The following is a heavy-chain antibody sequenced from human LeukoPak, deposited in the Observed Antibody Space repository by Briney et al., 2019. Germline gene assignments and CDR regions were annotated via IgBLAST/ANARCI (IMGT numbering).Heavy chain of an antibody. Sequence: SETLSLTCAVSGGSISSSNWWSWVRQPPGKGLEWIGEIYHSGSTNYNPSLKSRVTISVDKSKNQFSLKLSSVTAADTAVYYCARESSGWYRGGFDYWGQGTLVTVSS. CDR1: GGSISSSNW. D-gene: IGHD6-19*01. CDR2: IYHSGST. J-gene: IGHJ4*02. V-gene: IGHV4-4*02. CDR3: ARESSGWYRGGFDY.